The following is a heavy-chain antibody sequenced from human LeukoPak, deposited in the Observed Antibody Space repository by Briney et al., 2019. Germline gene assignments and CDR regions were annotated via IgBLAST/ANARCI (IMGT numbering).Heavy chain of an antibody. J-gene: IGHJ6*02. D-gene: IGHD3-3*01. V-gene: IGHV1-58*01. Sequence: SVKVSCKASGFTFTSSAVQWVRQARGQRLEWIGWIVVGGGNTNYAQKFQERVTITRDMSTSTAYMELSSLRSEDTAVYYCAAGVQHYDFWSGYYGHYGMDVWGQGTTVTVSS. CDR1: GFTFTSSA. CDR2: IVVGGGNT. CDR3: AAGVQHYDFWSGYYGHYGMDV.